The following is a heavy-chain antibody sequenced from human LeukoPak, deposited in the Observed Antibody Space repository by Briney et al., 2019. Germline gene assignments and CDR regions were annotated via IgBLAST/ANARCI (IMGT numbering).Heavy chain of an antibody. CDR2: ISYDGSNK. D-gene: IGHD3-10*01. V-gene: IGHV3-30*07. Sequence: AVISYDGSNKYYADSVKGRFTISRDNAKNSLYLHMNSLTVEDTAVYYCGRGMRDYYGLDYWGQGILVTVSS. J-gene: IGHJ4*02. CDR3: GRGMRDYYGLDY.